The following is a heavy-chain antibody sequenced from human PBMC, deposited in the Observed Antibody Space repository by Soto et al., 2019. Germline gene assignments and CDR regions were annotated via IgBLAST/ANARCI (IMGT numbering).Heavy chain of an antibody. V-gene: IGHV4-30-4*01. CDR1: GDSISSGAYY. D-gene: IGHD2-15*01. CDR3: ARDGGYATVDC. CDR2: IYHSGAT. Sequence: QVQLQESGPGLVQPSQTLSLTCTVSGDSISSGAYYWSWIRQPPGKGLEWIGYIYHSGATYYNPSLERPVTLSVDTSKNQFSLRLSSVTAADTAVYYCARDGGYATVDCWGQGTLVTVSS. J-gene: IGHJ4*02.